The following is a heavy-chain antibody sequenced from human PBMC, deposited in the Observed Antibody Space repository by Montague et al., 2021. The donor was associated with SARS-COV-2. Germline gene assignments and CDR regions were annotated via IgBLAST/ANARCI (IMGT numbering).Heavy chain of an antibody. CDR3: ARARTSLIVVVNEFDY. CDR1: GGSISSGSYY. D-gene: IGHD2-21*01. V-gene: IGHV4-31*03. J-gene: IGHJ4*02. Sequence: TLSLTCTVSGGSISSGSYYWSWIRQHPGKGPEWIGYIYYSGSSYYNPSLKSRVTISVDTSKNQFSLRLSSVTAADTAVYYCARARTSLIVVVNEFDYWGQGTLVTVSS. CDR2: IYYSGSS.